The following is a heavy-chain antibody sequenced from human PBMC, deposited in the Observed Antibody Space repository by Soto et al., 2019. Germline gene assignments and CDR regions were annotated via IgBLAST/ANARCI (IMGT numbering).Heavy chain of an antibody. Sequence: GGSLRLSCAASGFTFDDYAMHWVRQAPGKGLEWVSGISWNSGSIGYADSVKGRFTISRDNAKNSLYLQMNSLRAEDTAVYYCAKSDCSGGNCYSGLDYWGQGTLVTVSS. CDR3: AKSDCSGGNCYSGLDY. V-gene: IGHV3-9*01. J-gene: IGHJ4*02. CDR2: ISWNSGSI. D-gene: IGHD2-15*01. CDR1: GFTFDDYA.